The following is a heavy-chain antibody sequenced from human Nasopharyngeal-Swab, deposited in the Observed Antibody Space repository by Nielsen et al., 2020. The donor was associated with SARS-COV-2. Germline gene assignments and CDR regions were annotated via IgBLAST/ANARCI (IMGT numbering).Heavy chain of an antibody. CDR1: GFTFDDYA. CDR2: ISWNSGSI. D-gene: IGHD1-14*01. Sequence: SLKISCAASGFTFDDYAMHWVRQAPGKGLEWVSGISWNSGSIGYADSVKGRFTISRDNAKTSLYLQMNSLRAEDTALYYCAKDRTLWDAFDIWGQGTMVTVSS. V-gene: IGHV3-9*01. J-gene: IGHJ3*02. CDR3: AKDRTLWDAFDI.